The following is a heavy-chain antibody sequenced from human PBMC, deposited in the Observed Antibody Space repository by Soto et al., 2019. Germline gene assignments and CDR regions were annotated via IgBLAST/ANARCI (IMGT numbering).Heavy chain of an antibody. CDR2: INPSGGTT. CDR1: GSTFTTSY. D-gene: IGHD6-13*01. J-gene: IGHJ4*02. V-gene: IGHV1-46*01. CDR3: ASSLQQLVLVY. Sequence: QMQLVQSGAELKKPGASVKVSCKASGSTFTTSYIHWGRQAPGQGLEGMGIINPSGGTTSYAQEFQGRVTMTSDTSTSTVYMELSSLRSEDTAVYYCASSLQQLVLVYWGQGTLATVSS.